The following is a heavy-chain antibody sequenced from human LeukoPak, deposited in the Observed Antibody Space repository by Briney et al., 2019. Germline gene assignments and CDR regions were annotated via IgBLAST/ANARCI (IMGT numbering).Heavy chain of an antibody. J-gene: IGHJ4*02. CDR2: IYYSGTT. D-gene: IGHD1-26*01. Sequence: SETLSLTCTVSGGSISNYYWSWIRQPPGKGLEWIGFIYYSGTTHCNPSLKSRVTMSVATSNNQFSLRLSSVTAADTAIYYCARHSGASPHYFDYWGQGALVTVSS. CDR3: ARHSGASPHYFDY. V-gene: IGHV4-59*08. CDR1: GGSISNYY.